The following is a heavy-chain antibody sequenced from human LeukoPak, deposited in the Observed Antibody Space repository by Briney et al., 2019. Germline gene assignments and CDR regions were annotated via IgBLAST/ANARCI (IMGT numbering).Heavy chain of an antibody. Sequence: ASVKVSCKASGYTFTGYYMHWVRQAPGQGLEWMGWINPNSGGTNYAQKFQGRVTMTRDTSISTAYMELSRLRSDDTAVYYCARGVYGGNYRVSHFDYWGQGTLVTVSS. V-gene: IGHV1-2*02. CDR2: INPNSGGT. J-gene: IGHJ4*02. CDR1: GYTFTGYY. D-gene: IGHD4-23*01. CDR3: ARGVYGGNYRVSHFDY.